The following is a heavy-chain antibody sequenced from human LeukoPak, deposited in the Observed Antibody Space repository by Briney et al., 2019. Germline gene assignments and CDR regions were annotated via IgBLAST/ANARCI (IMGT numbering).Heavy chain of an antibody. CDR3: ARDTTGDAGGVFDS. V-gene: IGHV3-74*01. D-gene: IGHD1-1*01. CDR1: GFNFNDYW. Sequence: GGSLRLSCAASGFNFNDYWMHWVRQGPGKGLAWVSRINSDGRSIDYADSVKGRFTISRDNARNSLHLQMNSLRAEDTAVYYCARDTTGDAGGVFDSWGQGTLVTVSS. CDR2: INSDGRSI. J-gene: IGHJ4*02.